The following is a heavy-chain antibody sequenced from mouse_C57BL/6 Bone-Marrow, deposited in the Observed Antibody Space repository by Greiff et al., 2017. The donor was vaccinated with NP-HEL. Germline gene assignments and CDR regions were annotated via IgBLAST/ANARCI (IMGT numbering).Heavy chain of an antibody. J-gene: IGHJ4*01. Sequence: QVQLQQPGAELVKPGASVKLSCKASGYTFTSYWMQWVKQRPGQGLEWIGEIDPSDSYTNYNQKFKGKATLTVDPSSSTAYMQLSSLTSEDSAVYYCARSGDYDDYAMDYWGQGTSVTVSS. CDR1: GYTFTSYW. V-gene: IGHV1-50*01. CDR3: ARSGDYDDYAMDY. D-gene: IGHD2-4*01. CDR2: IDPSDSYT.